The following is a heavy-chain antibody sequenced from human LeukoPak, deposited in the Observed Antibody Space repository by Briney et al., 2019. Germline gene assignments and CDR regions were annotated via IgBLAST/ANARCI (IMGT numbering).Heavy chain of an antibody. Sequence: SETLSLTCTVSGGSLSSYYWSWIRQPPGKGLECIGYIYYSGSTNYNPSLKSRVTISVDTSKNQFSLKLSYVTAADTAVYYCARDLSGSYSIDDWGQGTLATVSS. J-gene: IGHJ4*02. CDR1: GGSLSSYY. CDR3: ARDLSGSYSIDD. CDR2: IYYSGST. V-gene: IGHV4-59*01. D-gene: IGHD1-26*01.